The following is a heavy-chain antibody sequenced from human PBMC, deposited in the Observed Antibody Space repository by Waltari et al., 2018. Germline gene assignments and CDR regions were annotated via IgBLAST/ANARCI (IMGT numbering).Heavy chain of an antibody. D-gene: IGHD6-19*01. CDR1: GFTFSSYA. V-gene: IGHV3-23*01. CDR2: ISGSGGST. Sequence: EVQLLESGGGLVQPGGSLRLSCAASGFTFSSYAMSWVRQAPGKGLEWVSAISGSGGSTYYSDSVNGRFTISRDNSKNTLYLQMNSLRAEDTAVYYCAKEGYSSGFFDYWGQGTLVTVSS. J-gene: IGHJ4*02. CDR3: AKEGYSSGFFDY.